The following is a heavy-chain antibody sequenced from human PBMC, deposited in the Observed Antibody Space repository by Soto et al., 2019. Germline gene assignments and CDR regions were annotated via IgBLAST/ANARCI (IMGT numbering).Heavy chain of an antibody. J-gene: IGHJ4*02. CDR1: GFTFSSYA. V-gene: IGHV3-23*01. CDR3: AKDVEQWLVPLLY. Sequence: GESLKISCAASGFTFSSYAMSWVRQAPGKGLEWVSAISGSGGSTYYADSVKGRFTISRDNSKNTLYLQMNSLRAEDTAVYYCAKDVEQWLVPLLYWGQGTLVTVSS. CDR2: ISGSGGST. D-gene: IGHD6-19*01.